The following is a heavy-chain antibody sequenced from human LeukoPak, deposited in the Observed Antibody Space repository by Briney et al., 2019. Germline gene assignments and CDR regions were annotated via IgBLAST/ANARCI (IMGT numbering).Heavy chain of an antibody. V-gene: IGHV3-48*03. CDR2: ISSSGSTI. CDR3: AKDVEWEPIGDWFDP. D-gene: IGHD1-26*01. CDR1: GFTFSSYE. J-gene: IGHJ5*02. Sequence: GGSLRLSCAASGFTFSSYEMNWVRQAPGKGLEWVSYISSSGSTIYYADSVKGRFTISRDNSKNTLYLQMNSLRAEDTAVYYCAKDVEWEPIGDWFDPWGQGTLVTVSS.